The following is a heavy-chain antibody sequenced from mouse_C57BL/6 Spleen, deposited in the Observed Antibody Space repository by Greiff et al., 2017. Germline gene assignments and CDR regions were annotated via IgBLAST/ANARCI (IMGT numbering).Heavy chain of an antibody. CDR2: IYPGSGST. D-gene: IGHD3-2*02. J-gene: IGHJ4*01. Sequence: VQLQQPGAELVKPGASVKMSCKASGYTFTSYWITWVKQRPGQGLEWIGDIYPGSGSTNYNEKFKSKATLTVDTSSSTAYMQLSSLTSEDSAVYYCARGLDSSGAMDYWGQGTSVTVSS. CDR1: GYTFTSYW. V-gene: IGHV1-55*01. CDR3: ARGLDSSGAMDY.